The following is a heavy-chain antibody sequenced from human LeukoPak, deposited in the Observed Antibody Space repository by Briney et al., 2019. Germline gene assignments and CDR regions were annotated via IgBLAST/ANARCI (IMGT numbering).Heavy chain of an antibody. CDR3: ARRGGYCSGGSCYSKYWFDP. CDR2: IYPGDSDT. J-gene: IGHJ5*02. V-gene: IGHV5-51*01. D-gene: IGHD2-15*01. CDR1: GYSFTSYW. Sequence: GESLKISCKGSGYSFTSYWIGWVRQMPGKGLEWMGIIYPGDSDTRYSPSFQGQVTSSADKSISTAYLQWSSLKASDTAMYYCARRGGYCSGGSCYSKYWFDPWGQGTLVTVSS.